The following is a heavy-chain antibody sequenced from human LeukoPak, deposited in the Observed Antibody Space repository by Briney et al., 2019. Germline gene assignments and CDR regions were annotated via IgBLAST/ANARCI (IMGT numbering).Heavy chain of an antibody. Sequence: SETLSLTCAVSGGPFSGYSWSWIRQSPGKGLEWVGEINHSGSTNYNPSLKNRVTISFDTSRNQFSLKLTSGTAADTAVYYCARGLEGYSYGYSEFDHWGQGTLVTVSS. D-gene: IGHD5-18*01. J-gene: IGHJ4*02. CDR1: GGPFSGYS. CDR2: INHSGST. CDR3: ARGLEGYSYGYSEFDH. V-gene: IGHV4-34*01.